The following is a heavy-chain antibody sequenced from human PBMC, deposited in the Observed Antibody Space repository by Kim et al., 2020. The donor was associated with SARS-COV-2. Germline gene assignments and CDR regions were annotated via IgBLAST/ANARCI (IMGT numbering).Heavy chain of an antibody. CDR1: GGSISSYY. V-gene: IGHV4-59*01. Sequence: SETLSLTCTVSGGSISSYYWSWIRQPPGKGLEWIGYIYYSGSTNYNPSLKSRVTISVDTSKNQFSLKLSSVTAADTAVYYCARFVYDSSGYYPDDAFDIWGQGTMVTVSS. D-gene: IGHD3-22*01. J-gene: IGHJ3*02. CDR3: ARFVYDSSGYYPDDAFDI. CDR2: IYYSGST.